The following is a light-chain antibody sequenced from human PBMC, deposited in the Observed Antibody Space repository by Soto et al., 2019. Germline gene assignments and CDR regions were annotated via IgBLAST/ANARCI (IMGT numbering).Light chain of an antibody. CDR3: MQHIEYPIT. J-gene: IGKJ5*01. CDR2: TLS. V-gene: IGKV2-40*01. Sequence: DIVMTQTPLSLPVTPGEPASISCRSSQSLLASDDGNTYLDWYLQKPGQSPQLLIHTLSYRASGVSDMFSGSGSGTDFTLRISRVEAEDFGVYYCMQHIEYPITFGQGTRLDIK. CDR1: QSLLASDDGNTY.